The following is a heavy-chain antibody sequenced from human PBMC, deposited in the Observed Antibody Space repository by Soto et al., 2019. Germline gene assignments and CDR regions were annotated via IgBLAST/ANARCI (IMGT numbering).Heavy chain of an antibody. CDR2: ISGSGGST. J-gene: IGHJ6*02. D-gene: IGHD2-15*01. CDR3: ANPRVVAADYGMDV. Sequence: GGSLRLSCAASGFTFSSYAMSWVRQAPGKGLEWVSAISGSGGSTYYADSVKGRFTISRDNSKNTLYLQMNSLRAEDTAVYYCANPRVVAADYGMDVWGQGPTVTVSS. CDR1: GFTFSSYA. V-gene: IGHV3-23*01.